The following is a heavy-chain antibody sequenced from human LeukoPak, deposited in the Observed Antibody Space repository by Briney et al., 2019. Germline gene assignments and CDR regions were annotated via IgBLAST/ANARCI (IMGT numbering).Heavy chain of an antibody. CDR1: GFTLSHYA. J-gene: IGHJ4*02. Sequence: PGGSLRLSCSMSGFTLSHYAMRWVRQAPGKGLEWVSTIGGGGGSTDYTDSVKGRFTISRDNSKNTLYLQMSSLGAEDTAVYYGAKGHRYCTSGNCNSAIDYWGQGTLVTVSS. CDR3: AKGHRYCTSGNCNSAIDY. D-gene: IGHD2-15*01. V-gene: IGHV3-23*01. CDR2: IGGGGGST.